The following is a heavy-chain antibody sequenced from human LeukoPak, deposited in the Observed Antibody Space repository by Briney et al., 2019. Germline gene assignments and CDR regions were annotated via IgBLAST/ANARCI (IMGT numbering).Heavy chain of an antibody. CDR3: AGTERVGSAFDI. D-gene: IGHD1-26*01. CDR1: GGSISSSSYY. CDR2: IYYSGST. V-gene: IGHV4-39*07. J-gene: IGHJ3*02. Sequence: PSETLSLTCTVSGGSISSSSYYWGWIRQPPGKGLEWIGSIYYSGSTYYNPSLKSRVTISVDTSKNQFSLKLSSVTAADTAVYYCAGTERVGSAFDIWGQGTMVTVSS.